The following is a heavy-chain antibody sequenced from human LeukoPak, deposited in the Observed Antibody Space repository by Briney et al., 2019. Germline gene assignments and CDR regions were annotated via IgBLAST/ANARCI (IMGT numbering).Heavy chain of an antibody. Sequence: SEPLSLICTVSGGSISSYYWRWLRQPTGKGLEGIGYIYYSGSTNYNPSLKSRVTISVDTSKNQFSLKLSSVTAADTAVYYCARSEGGSSWYPGAFDIWGQGTMVTVSS. CDR3: ARSEGGSSWYPGAFDI. J-gene: IGHJ3*02. V-gene: IGHV4-59*08. CDR2: IYYSGST. CDR1: GGSISSYY. D-gene: IGHD6-13*01.